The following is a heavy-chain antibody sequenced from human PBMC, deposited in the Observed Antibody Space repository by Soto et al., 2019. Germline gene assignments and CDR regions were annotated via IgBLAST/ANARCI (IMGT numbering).Heavy chain of an antibody. V-gene: IGHV4-59*13. CDR3: ARDFWVVSGYPYYSYYMDV. CDR2: IYYSGST. Sequence: SETLSLTCTVSGGSISSYYWSWIRQPPGKGLEWIGYIYYSGSTNYNPSLKSRVTISVDTYKNQFSLKLSSVTAADTAVYFCARDFWVVSGYPYYSYYMDVWGKGTTVTVSS. D-gene: IGHD2-15*01. CDR1: GGSISSYY. J-gene: IGHJ6*03.